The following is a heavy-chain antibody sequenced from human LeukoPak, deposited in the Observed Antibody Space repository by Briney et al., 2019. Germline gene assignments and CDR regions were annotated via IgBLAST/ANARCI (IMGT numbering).Heavy chain of an antibody. J-gene: IGHJ6*03. D-gene: IGHD6-13*01. CDR1: GGTFSSYA. V-gene: IGHV1-69*05. Sequence: ASVKVSCKASGGTFSSYAIGWVRQAPGQGLEWMGGIIPIFGTANYAQKFQGRVTITTDESTSTAYMELSSLRSEDTAVYYCARAIAAARYYYYVDVWGKGTTVTVSS. CDR2: IIPIFGTA. CDR3: ARAIAAARYYYYVDV.